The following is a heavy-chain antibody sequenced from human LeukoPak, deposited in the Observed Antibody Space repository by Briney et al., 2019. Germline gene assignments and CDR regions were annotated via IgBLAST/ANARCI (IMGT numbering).Heavy chain of an antibody. CDR1: GGSFSGYY. Sequence: SETLSLTCAVYGGSFSGYYWSWIRQPPGKGLEWIGEISHSGSTNYNPSLKSRVTISVDTSKNQFSLQLNSVTPEDTAVYYCARDTLWFGETWEFDPWGQGTLVTVSS. V-gene: IGHV4-34*01. CDR3: ARDTLWFGETWEFDP. CDR2: ISHSGST. J-gene: IGHJ5*02. D-gene: IGHD3-10*01.